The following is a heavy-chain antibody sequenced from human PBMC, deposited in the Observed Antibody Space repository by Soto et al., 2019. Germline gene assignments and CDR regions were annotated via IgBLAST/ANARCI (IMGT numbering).Heavy chain of an antibody. CDR1: GFTFSDYY. D-gene: IGHD1-1*01. J-gene: IGHJ5*02. V-gene: IGHV3-11*06. Sequence: QVQLVESGGGLVKPGGSLRLSCAASGFTFSDYYMSWIRQAPGKGLEWVSYISSSSSYTNYADSVKGRFTISRDNAKNSLYLQMNSLRAEDTAVYYCARVLEPGRGENWFDPWGQGTLVTVSS. CDR3: ARVLEPGRGENWFDP. CDR2: ISSSSSYT.